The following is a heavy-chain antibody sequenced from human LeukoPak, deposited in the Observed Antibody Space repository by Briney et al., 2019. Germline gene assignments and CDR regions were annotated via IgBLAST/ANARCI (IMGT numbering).Heavy chain of an antibody. CDR1: GGSFSGYY. V-gene: IGHV4-34*01. D-gene: IGHD4-23*01. CDR2: INHSGST. J-gene: IGHJ4*02. Sequence: PSETLSLTCAVYGGSFSGYYWSWIRQPPGKGLEWIGEINHSGSTNYNPSLKSRVTISVDTSKNQFSLKLSSVTAADTAVYYCACHGGKGTIDYWGQGTLVTVSS. CDR3: ACHGGKGTIDY.